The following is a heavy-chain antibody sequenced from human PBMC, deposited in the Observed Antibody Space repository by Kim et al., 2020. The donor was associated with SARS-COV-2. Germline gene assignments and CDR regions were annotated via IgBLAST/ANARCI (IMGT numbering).Heavy chain of an antibody. Sequence: GGSLRLSCAASGFTFSSYWMTWVQAPGKGLEWVANIKQDGNQKYYVDSVKGRFTISRDNAKNSLYLQMNSLRAEDTAVYYCARDGDLYSSGKDAFDIWGQGTMVTVSS. CDR2: IKQDGNQK. CDR1: GFTFSSYW. V-gene: IGHV3-7*01. CDR3: ARDGDLYSSGKDAFDI. D-gene: IGHD6-19*01. J-gene: IGHJ3*02.